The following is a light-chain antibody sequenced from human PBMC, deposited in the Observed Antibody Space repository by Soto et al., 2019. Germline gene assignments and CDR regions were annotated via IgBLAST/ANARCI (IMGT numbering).Light chain of an antibody. Sequence: QSAMTQPASESGSPGQSITISCTGTSSDVGSYNLVSWYQQHPGKAPKLMIYEVSKRSSGVSNRFSGSKSGNTASLTISGLQAEDEADYYCCSYAGSSTYVFGTGTKVTVL. CDR3: CSYAGSSTYV. J-gene: IGLJ1*01. V-gene: IGLV2-23*02. CDR2: EVS. CDR1: SSDVGSYNL.